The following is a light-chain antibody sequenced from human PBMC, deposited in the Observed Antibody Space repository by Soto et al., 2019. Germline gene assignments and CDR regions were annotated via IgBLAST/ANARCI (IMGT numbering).Light chain of an antibody. J-gene: IGKJ1*01. Sequence: DIVMTQSPLSLPVTPGEPASISCRSSQSLLHSNGYNYLDWYLQKPGQSPQLLIYLGSNRASWVPDRFSGRGSGTDFTLKISRVQAEDVGVYYCMQALQTPRTFGQGTKVEIK. CDR3: MQALQTPRT. CDR2: LGS. CDR1: QSLLHSNGYNY. V-gene: IGKV2-28*01.